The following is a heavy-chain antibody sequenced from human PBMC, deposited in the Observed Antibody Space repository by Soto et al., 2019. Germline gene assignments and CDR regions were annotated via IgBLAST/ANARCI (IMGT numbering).Heavy chain of an antibody. CDR2: VSSTGST. CDR3: AGGGGTPYHNHVFEF. V-gene: IGHV4-59*01. Sequence: PSETLSLTCTVSGASITQYYWNWIRQSPGKGLEWIVSVSSTGSTVFNPSLTSRVTVSLDTSKNQFSLTLNSVTAADTAVYYCAGGGGTPYHNHVFEFRGRGTVVTVSS. J-gene: IGHJ4*02. CDR1: GASITQYY. D-gene: IGHD1-1*01.